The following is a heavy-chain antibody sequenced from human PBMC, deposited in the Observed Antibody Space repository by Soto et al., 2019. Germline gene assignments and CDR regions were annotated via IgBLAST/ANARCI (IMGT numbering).Heavy chain of an antibody. CDR3: ARGGAISIFGVVNNWFDP. D-gene: IGHD3-3*01. Sequence: ASVKVSCKASGYTFTSYAMHCVRQAPGQRLEWMGWINAGNGNTKYSQKFQGRVTNTRDTSASTAYMELSSLRSEDTAVYYCARGGAISIFGVVNNWFDPWGLGTLVTVPS. CDR1: GYTFTSYA. J-gene: IGHJ5*02. V-gene: IGHV1-3*01. CDR2: INAGNGNT.